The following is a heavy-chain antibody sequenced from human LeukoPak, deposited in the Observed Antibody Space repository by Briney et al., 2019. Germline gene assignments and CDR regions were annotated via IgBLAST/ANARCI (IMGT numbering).Heavy chain of an antibody. J-gene: IGHJ5*02. Sequence: GGSLRLSCAASGFTFSSYGMHWVRQAPGKGLEWVAVISYDGSNRYYADSVKGRFTISRGNSKNTLYLQMNSLRAEDTAVYYCAKGWGREEAPYLSNWFDPWGQGTLVTVSS. CDR1: GFTFSSYG. CDR2: ISYDGSNR. D-gene: IGHD1-26*01. V-gene: IGHV3-30*18. CDR3: AKGWGREEAPYLSNWFDP.